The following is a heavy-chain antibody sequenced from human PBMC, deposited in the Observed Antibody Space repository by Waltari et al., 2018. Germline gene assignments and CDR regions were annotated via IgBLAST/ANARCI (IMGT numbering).Heavy chain of an antibody. CDR1: GFTFSSYW. CDR3: ARAAGIAARPGGY. J-gene: IGHJ4*02. D-gene: IGHD6-6*01. CDR2: IKQDGSEK. V-gene: IGHV3-7*01. Sequence: EVQLVESGGGLVQPGGSLRLSCAASGFTFSSYWMSWVRQAPGKGLEWVANIKQDGSEKYYVDSVKGRFTISRDNAKNSLYLQMNSLRAEDTAVYYCARAAGIAARPGGYWGQGTLVTVSS.